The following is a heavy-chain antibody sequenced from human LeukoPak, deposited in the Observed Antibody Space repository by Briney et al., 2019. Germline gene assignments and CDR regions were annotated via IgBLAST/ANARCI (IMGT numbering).Heavy chain of an antibody. V-gene: IGHV1-2*02. CDR3: ARRRTFGGVIVPLDY. J-gene: IGHJ4*02. CDR1: GYTFTGYY. Sequence: ASVKVSCKASGYTFTGYYMHWVRQAPGQGLEWMGWINPNSGGTNYAQKFQGRVTMTRDTSISTAYMELSRLRSDDTAVYYCARRRTFGGVIVPLDYWGQGTLVTVS. D-gene: IGHD3-16*02. CDR2: INPNSGGT.